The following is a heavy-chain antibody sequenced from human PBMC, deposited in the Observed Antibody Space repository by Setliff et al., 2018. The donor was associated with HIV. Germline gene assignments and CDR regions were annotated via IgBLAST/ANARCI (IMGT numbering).Heavy chain of an antibody. Sequence: SETLSLTCAVYGGSFNDYYWSWIRRPPGEGLEWIGEIIHSGSINYNPSLKSRVTISVDTCNNQFSLNMNSVNAADTAVYYCARGYASGYDAYGYWGQGTLVTVSS. J-gene: IGHJ4*02. CDR3: ARGYASGYDAYGY. V-gene: IGHV4-34*01. CDR1: GGSFNDYY. CDR2: IIHSGSI. D-gene: IGHD5-12*01.